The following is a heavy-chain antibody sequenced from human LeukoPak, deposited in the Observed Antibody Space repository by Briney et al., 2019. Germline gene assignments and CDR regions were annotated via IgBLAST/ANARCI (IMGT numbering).Heavy chain of an antibody. V-gene: IGHV5-51*01. CDR1: GYSFTSYW. J-gene: IGHJ6*02. CDR2: IYPGDSDT. CDR3: ARHGPAAAGNYYYYYYGMDV. Sequence: ESLKISCKGSGYSFTSYWIGWVRQMPGKGLEWMGIIYPGDSDTRYSPSFQGQVTISADKSISTAYLQWSSLKASDTAMYYCARHGPAAAGNYYYYYYGMDVWGQGTTVTVSS. D-gene: IGHD6-13*01.